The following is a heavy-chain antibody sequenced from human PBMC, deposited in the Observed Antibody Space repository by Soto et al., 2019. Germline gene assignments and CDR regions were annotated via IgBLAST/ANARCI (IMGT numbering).Heavy chain of an antibody. CDR3: ARAYDSSMNYFDY. J-gene: IGHJ4*02. CDR2: ISYDGSNK. Sequence: QVQLVESGGGVVQPGRSLRLSCAASGFTFSSFAIHWVRQAPGKGLEWVSRISYDGSNKYYADSVKGRFTISRDNSKNTLYLQMNSLRDEDTAVYYCARAYDSSMNYFDYWGQGTLVTVSS. D-gene: IGHD3-22*01. V-gene: IGHV3-30-3*01. CDR1: GFTFSSFA.